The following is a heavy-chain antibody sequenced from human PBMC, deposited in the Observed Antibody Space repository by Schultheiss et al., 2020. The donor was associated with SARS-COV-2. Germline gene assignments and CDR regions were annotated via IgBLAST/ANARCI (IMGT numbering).Heavy chain of an antibody. CDR2: MNPNSGNT. Sequence: ASVKVSCKASGYTFTGYYMHWVRQAPGQGLEWMGWMNPNSGNTGYAQKFQGRVTMTRNTSISTAYMELSSLRSEDTAVYYCAKLAYSSSWYPVIDYWGQGTLVTVSS. CDR1: GYTFTGYY. CDR3: AKLAYSSSWYPVIDY. V-gene: IGHV1-8*02. J-gene: IGHJ4*02. D-gene: IGHD6-13*01.